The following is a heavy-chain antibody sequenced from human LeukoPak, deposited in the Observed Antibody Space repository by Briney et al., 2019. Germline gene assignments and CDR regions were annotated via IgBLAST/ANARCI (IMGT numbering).Heavy chain of an antibody. CDR3: AKANDSSGYYYPFDY. Sequence: PGGSLRLSCAASGFTFSSYAMRWVRPAPGKGLEWVLATSSSGGSTYHADSVKGRFTISRDNSKNTLYLQMNSLRAEDTAVYYCAKANDSSGYYYPFDYWGQGTLVTVSS. CDR1: GFTFSSYA. D-gene: IGHD3-22*01. CDR2: TSSSGGST. V-gene: IGHV3-23*01. J-gene: IGHJ4*02.